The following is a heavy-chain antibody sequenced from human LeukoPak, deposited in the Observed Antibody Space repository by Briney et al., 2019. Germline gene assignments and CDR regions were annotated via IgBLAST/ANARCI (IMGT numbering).Heavy chain of an antibody. Sequence: SETLSLTCGVHGESLNDYYWSWIRQSPGKGLEWIGEITHNGSTTFNPSLESRLTISVDTSKNQFSLELTSVTAADASVYFCARGFCRGESCYSGEYFQHWGQGTLVTVSS. CDR2: ITHNGST. CDR1: GESLNDYY. CDR3: ARGFCRGESCYSGEYFQH. V-gene: IGHV4-34*01. D-gene: IGHD2-15*01. J-gene: IGHJ1*01.